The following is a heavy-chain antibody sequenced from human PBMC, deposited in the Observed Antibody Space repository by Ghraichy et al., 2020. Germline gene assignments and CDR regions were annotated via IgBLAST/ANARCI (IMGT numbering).Heavy chain of an antibody. J-gene: IGHJ4*02. CDR2: IYYSGST. CDR1: GGSVSTGSYY. D-gene: IGHD6-13*01. CDR3: ARSRSSWSPFDY. Sequence: SETLSLTCTVSGGSVSTGSYYWSWIRQPPGKGLEWIGYIYYSGSTNYNPSLKSRVTISVDTSKNQFSLKLSSVTAADTAVYYCARSRSSWSPFDYWGQGTLVTVSS. V-gene: IGHV4-61*01.